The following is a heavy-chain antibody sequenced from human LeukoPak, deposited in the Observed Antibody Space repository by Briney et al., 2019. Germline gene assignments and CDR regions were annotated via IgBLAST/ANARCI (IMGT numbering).Heavy chain of an antibody. CDR1: GGTFSGYY. Sequence: SETLSLTCAVYGGTFSGYYWSWIRQPPGKGLEWIGYIYSSGSTNYNPSLKSRVTMSVDTSENQFSLKVSSVTAADTAVYYCARVFDSGSRAYFYYMDVWGKGTTVTITS. V-gene: IGHV4-59*01. CDR3: ARVFDSGSRAYFYYMDV. J-gene: IGHJ6*03. D-gene: IGHD3-10*01. CDR2: IYSSGST.